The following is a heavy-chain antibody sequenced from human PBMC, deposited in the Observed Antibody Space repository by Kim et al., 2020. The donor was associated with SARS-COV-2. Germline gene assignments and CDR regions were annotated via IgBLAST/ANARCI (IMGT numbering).Heavy chain of an antibody. D-gene: IGHD6-19*01. J-gene: IGHJ4*02. Sequence: YAASVTGRITLSRDNARASLYLQMNSLRAEDTAVYYCARVLTSGWSYFDYWGQGTLVTVSS. CDR3: ARVLTSGWSYFDY. V-gene: IGHV3-21*04.